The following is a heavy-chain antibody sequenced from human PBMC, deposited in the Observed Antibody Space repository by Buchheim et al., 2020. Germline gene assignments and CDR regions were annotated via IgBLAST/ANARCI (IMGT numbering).Heavy chain of an antibody. Sequence: QVQLVQSGREVKKPGASVKVSCKASGYTLSSYGLAWVRQAPGQGPEWMGWSSSHNGSPKYAQKFQGRVTMTTDTSTNTAYMELRSLRSDDTAVYYCARDTRGPIFGVVKGFDYWGQGIL. V-gene: IGHV1-18*04. J-gene: IGHJ4*02. D-gene: IGHD3-3*01. CDR3: ARDTRGPIFGVVKGFDY. CDR2: SSSHNGSP. CDR1: GYTLSSYG.